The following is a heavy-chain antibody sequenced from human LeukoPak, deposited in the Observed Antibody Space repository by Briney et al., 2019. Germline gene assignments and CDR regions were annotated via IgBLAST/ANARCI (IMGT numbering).Heavy chain of an antibody. CDR2: ISYDGSNE. V-gene: IGHV3-30-3*01. Sequence: PWGSLRLSCAASEFTFDSYAMHWVRQAPGKGLEWVAVISYDGSNEYYTDSVRGRFSISRDNSKNTLYLQMNSLSAEDTAVYYCAREEGIAAAGALEYWGQGILVTVSS. CDR3: AREEGIAAAGALEY. J-gene: IGHJ4*02. D-gene: IGHD6-13*01. CDR1: EFTFDSYA.